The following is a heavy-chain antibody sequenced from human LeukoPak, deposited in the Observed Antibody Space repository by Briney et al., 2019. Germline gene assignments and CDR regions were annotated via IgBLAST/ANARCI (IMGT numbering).Heavy chain of an antibody. CDR1: GITFSDYY. CDR3: ARVGAASGAHRGQNFDY. V-gene: IGHV3-11*04. CDR2: ITNGGTTI. D-gene: IGHD6-13*01. J-gene: IGHJ4*02. Sequence: PGGSLRLSCAASGITFSDYYMSWIRQAPGKGLEWVSYITNGGTTIYYADSVKGRFTISRDNARNSLYLQMNSLRPEDTAVYYCARVGAASGAHRGQNFDYWGQGALVTVSS.